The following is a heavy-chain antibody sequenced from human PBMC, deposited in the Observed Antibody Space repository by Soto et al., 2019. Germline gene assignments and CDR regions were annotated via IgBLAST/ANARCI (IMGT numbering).Heavy chain of an antibody. V-gene: IGHV1-46*03. Sequence: GASVKVSCKASGYTFTSYYMHWVRQAPGQGLEWMGIINPSGGSTSYAQKFQGRVTMTRDTSTSTVYMELSSLRSEDTAVYYCARAMVRGVIIHYGMDVWGQGTTVTVSS. CDR3: ARAMVRGVIIHYGMDV. J-gene: IGHJ6*02. CDR1: GYTFTSYY. D-gene: IGHD3-10*01. CDR2: INPSGGST.